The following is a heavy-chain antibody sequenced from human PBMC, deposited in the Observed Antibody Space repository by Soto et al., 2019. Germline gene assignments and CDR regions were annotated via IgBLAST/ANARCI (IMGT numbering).Heavy chain of an antibody. D-gene: IGHD6-19*01. J-gene: IGHJ5*02. CDR3: ARDRWLVRVYNWFDP. CDR2: ISAYNGNT. CDR1: GYTFTSYG. Sequence: GASVKVSCKASGYTFTSYGISWVRQAPGQGLEWMGWISAYNGNTNYAQKLQGRVTMTTDTSTSTAYMELRSLRSDDTAVYYCARDRWLVRVYNWFDPWGQGTLVTVSS. V-gene: IGHV1-18*01.